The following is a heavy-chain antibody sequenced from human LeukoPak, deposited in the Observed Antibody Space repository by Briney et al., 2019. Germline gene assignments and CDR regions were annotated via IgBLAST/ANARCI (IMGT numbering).Heavy chain of an antibody. D-gene: IGHD6-19*01. V-gene: IGHV5-51*01. CDR3: ARLLSIAVAKGSPIDY. Sequence: GESLKISCKGSGYSFTGYWINWVRQMPGKGLEWMGIIFPGDSDTRYSPSFQGQVTISADKSISTAYLQWSSLKASDTAMYYCARLLSIAVAKGSPIDYWGQGTLVTVSS. J-gene: IGHJ4*02. CDR1: GYSFTGYW. CDR2: IFPGDSDT.